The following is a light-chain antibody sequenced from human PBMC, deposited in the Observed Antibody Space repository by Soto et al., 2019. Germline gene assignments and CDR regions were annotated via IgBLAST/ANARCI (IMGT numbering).Light chain of an antibody. J-gene: IGLJ1*01. Sequence: QSVLTQPASVSGSPGQSITISCTGTSSDVGGYDYVSWYQLHPGKAPKLMVFEVNNRPSGVSYRFSGSKSGNTASLTISGLQAEDEADYYCNSFTTSSTYVFGTGTKVTVL. CDR1: SSDVGGYDY. CDR3: NSFTTSSTYV. CDR2: EVN. V-gene: IGLV2-14*01.